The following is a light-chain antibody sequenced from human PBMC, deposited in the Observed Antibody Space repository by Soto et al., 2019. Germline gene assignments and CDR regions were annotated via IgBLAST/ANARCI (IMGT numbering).Light chain of an antibody. CDR1: QTLLRSDGKNY. CDR3: LPTIRLPYT. J-gene: IGKJ2*01. V-gene: IGKV2D-29*01. CDR2: EVS. Sequence: DIGMTQTPLSLSVTPGQPASISCKSSQTLLRSDGKNYMYWYLQKPGQPPQLLISEVSNRFSGVTDKVSGSVSVTDLTPNISRVEAEDVGVYYCLPTIRLPYTFGQGTKLEIK.